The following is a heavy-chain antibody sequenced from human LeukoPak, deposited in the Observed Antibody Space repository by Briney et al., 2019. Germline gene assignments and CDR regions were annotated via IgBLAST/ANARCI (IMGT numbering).Heavy chain of an antibody. D-gene: IGHD5-12*01. J-gene: IGHJ4*02. CDR2: ITGSGDIT. Sequence: GGSLRLSCAASGFTFSSYGINWVRQAPGKGLEWVSHITGSGDITHYAASVKGRFTISRDNAKNSLSLQMNSLRAEDTAVYYCARENAVATGAFDYWGQGTPVTVSS. CDR3: ARENAVATGAFDY. V-gene: IGHV3-48*01. CDR1: GFTFSSYG.